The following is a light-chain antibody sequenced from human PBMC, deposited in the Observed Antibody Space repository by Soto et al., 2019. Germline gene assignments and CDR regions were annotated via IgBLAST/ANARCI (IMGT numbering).Light chain of an antibody. CDR1: SSDVGGYNY. Sequence: ALTQPASVSGSPRQSITISCTGTSSDVGGYNYVSWYQQHPGKAPKLMIYDVINRPSGVSNRFSGSKSGTSASLTISGLQAEDEADYYCSSYTSSSTYVVFGGGTKVTVL. CDR3: SSYTSSSTYVV. V-gene: IGLV2-14*03. CDR2: DVI. J-gene: IGLJ2*01.